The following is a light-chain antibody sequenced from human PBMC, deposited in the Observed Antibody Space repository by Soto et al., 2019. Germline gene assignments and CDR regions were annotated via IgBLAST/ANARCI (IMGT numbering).Light chain of an antibody. CDR3: QHYGRSPGLVN. Sequence: EIVLTQSPGTLSLSPGERATLSCRASQSVSNTYLAWYQQKHGQAPRLLIYDASSSATGIPDRFSGSGSGTDFTLTMSSLEPEDLAVYYCQHYGRSPGLVNFGPGTKVEIK. V-gene: IGKV3-20*01. CDR2: DAS. CDR1: QSVSNTY. J-gene: IGKJ3*01.